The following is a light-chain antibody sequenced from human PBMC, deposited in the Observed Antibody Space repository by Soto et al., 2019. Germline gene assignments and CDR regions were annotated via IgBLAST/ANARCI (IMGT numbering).Light chain of an antibody. CDR3: QQYDTYPLT. V-gene: IGKV1-39*01. Sequence: DIQVSQSPSSLSASVGDRVTITCRASQSISSYLNWYQQKPGKAPKLLIYAASSLQSGVPSRFSGSASGTEFTLTISGLQPEDVASYYCQQYDTYPLTFGGGTKVDIK. CDR1: QSISSY. CDR2: AAS. J-gene: IGKJ4*01.